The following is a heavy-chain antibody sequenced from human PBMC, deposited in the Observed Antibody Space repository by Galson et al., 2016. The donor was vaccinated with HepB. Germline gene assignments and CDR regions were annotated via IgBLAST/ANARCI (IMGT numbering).Heavy chain of an antibody. Sequence: PALVKPTQTLTLTCTFSGFSLTTSGMCVSWIRQPPGKALEWLARIDWDDEKYYSASLETRLTISKDTSKNQVVLTMTNMDPVATATYYCARGGFGDLLYFDPWGQGTLVTVSS. CDR3: ARGGFGDLLYFDP. CDR2: IDWDDEK. CDR1: GFSLTTSGMC. J-gene: IGHJ5*02. V-gene: IGHV2-70*11. D-gene: IGHD3-10*01.